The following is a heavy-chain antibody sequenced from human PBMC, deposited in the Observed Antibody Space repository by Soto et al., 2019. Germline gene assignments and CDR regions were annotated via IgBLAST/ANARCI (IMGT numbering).Heavy chain of an antibody. Sequence: EVQLLESGGGLVQPGGSLRLSCAASGFTFATYTMSWVRQTPGKGLEWVSAITGSDGRTYYADSVKGRFTISRDNSKNTLYLQMNSLGAEDTAVYYWEKNSAATISVGFDDWGQGTLVTVSS. D-gene: IGHD5-12*01. CDR3: EKNSAATISVGFDD. V-gene: IGHV3-23*01. CDR1: GFTFATYT. J-gene: IGHJ4*02. CDR2: ITGSDGRT.